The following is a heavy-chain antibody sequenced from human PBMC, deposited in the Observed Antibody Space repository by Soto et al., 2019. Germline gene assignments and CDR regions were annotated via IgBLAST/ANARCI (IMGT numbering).Heavy chain of an antibody. J-gene: IGHJ6*02. CDR1: GYSFTSYW. V-gene: IGHV5-51*01. CDR3: ARLASRSWPRGYYYGMDV. Sequence: PGESLKISCKGSGYSFTSYWIGWVRQMPGKGLEWMGIIYPGDSDTRYSPSFQGQVTISADKSISTAYLQWSSLKASDTTMYYCARLASRSWPRGYYYGMDVWGQGTTVTVSS. CDR2: IYPGDSDT. D-gene: IGHD6-13*01.